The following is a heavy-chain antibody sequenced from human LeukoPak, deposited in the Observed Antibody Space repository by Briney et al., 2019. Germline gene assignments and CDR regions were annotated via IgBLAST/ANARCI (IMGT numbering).Heavy chain of an antibody. V-gene: IGHV5-51*01. Sequence: PGEPLKISCKGSGYSFTNYWIAWVRQMPGKGLEWMGLIYPGDSDTRYSPSFQGQVTISADKSISTAYLQWSSLKASDTAVFYCARLSGDGFNSFDYWGQGALVTVSS. CDR1: GYSFTNYW. J-gene: IGHJ4*02. D-gene: IGHD5-24*01. CDR2: IYPGDSDT. CDR3: ARLSGDGFNSFDY.